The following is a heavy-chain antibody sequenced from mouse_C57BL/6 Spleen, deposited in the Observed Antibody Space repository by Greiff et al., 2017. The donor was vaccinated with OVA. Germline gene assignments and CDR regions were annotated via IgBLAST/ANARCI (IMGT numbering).Heavy chain of an antibody. CDR3: ARPGNWDFDV. CDR1: GFTFSDYG. D-gene: IGHD1-1*02. J-gene: IGHJ1*03. Sequence: EVKVVESGGGLVKPGGSLKLSCAASGFTFSDYGMHWVRQAPEKGLEWVAYISSGSSTIYYADTVKGRFTISRDNAKNTLFLQMTSLRSEDTAMYYCARPGNWDFDVWGTGTTVTVSS. V-gene: IGHV5-17*01. CDR2: ISSGSSTI.